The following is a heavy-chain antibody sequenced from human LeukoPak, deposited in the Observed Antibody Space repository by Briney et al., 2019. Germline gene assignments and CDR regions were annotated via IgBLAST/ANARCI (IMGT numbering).Heavy chain of an antibody. V-gene: IGHV4-39*01. Sequence: SETLSLSCTVSGGSIRSSSHFWVCVLQPPGKGLEWIGSINYSGTTYYTSSLKSRVTMSVDTSKNQFSLKLSSVTAADTAVYYCARVMVRGVSFDYWGQGTLVTVSS. J-gene: IGHJ4*02. D-gene: IGHD3-10*01. CDR1: GGSIRSSSHF. CDR2: INYSGTT. CDR3: ARVMVRGVSFDY.